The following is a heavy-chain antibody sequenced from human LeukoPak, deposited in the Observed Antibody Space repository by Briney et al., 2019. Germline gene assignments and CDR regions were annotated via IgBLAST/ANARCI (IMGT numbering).Heavy chain of an antibody. CDR1: GFSFSSYA. Sequence: PGGSLRLSCAASGFSFSSYAMNWVRQAPGKGLEWISYISSNSDTLHYTDSMKGRFTISRDNARQSLYLQMNSLRAEDTAVYYCARRYDYNNWYMDVWGKGTTVIVSS. CDR3: ARRYDYNNWYMDV. J-gene: IGHJ6*03. CDR2: ISSNSDTL. V-gene: IGHV3-48*01. D-gene: IGHD5-12*01.